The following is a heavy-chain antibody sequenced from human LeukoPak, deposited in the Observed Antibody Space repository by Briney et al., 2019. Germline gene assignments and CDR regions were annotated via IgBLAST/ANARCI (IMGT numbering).Heavy chain of an antibody. CDR2: VSDSGGGT. CDR3: AKSLGAAGHEPFNH. V-gene: IGHV3-23*01. J-gene: IGHJ4*02. D-gene: IGHD6-13*01. CDR1: GFTFSTYA. Sequence: TGGSLRLSCVASGFTFSTYAMSWVRQALGKGLEWVSGVSDSGGGTYYADSVEGRFTISRDNSKNTLYLQMNSLRAEDTAVYYCAKSLGAAGHEPFNHWGQGTLVTVSS.